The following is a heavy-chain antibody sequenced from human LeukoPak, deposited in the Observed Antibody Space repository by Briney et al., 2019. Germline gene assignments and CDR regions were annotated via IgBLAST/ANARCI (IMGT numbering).Heavy chain of an antibody. CDR2: INPNSGT. Sequence: GASLKVSCKASGYTLTHYYMHWVRQAPGQGLEWMGWINPNSGTNYAQKFQGRVTMTRDTSISPAYMELTRLTSDDTAVDYCARNRWMDYWGQGTLVTVSS. CDR1: GYTLTHYY. J-gene: IGHJ4*02. V-gene: IGHV1-2*02. D-gene: IGHD1-1*01. CDR3: ARNRWMDY.